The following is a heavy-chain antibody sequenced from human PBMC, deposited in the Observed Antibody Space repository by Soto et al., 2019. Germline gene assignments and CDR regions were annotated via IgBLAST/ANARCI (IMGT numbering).Heavy chain of an antibody. CDR3: ARGSTDSYPGSRIFDF. CDR1: GITFGNRA. J-gene: IGHJ4*02. V-gene: IGHV3-23*01. Sequence: EVQLLESGGDLVQPGGSLRLSCVASGITFGNRAMSWVRQAPGEGLEWVSAITDTGGDAKYADSVRGRFAISRDNSKNTLYLQMSSLRVEDSAVYYCARGSTDSYPGSRIFDFWGRGTLVTVSS. CDR2: ITDTGGDA. D-gene: IGHD3-10*01.